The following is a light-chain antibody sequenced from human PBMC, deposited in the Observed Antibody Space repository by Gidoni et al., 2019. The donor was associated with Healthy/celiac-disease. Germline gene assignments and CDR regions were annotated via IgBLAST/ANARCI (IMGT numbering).Light chain of an antibody. V-gene: IGKV1-8*01. CDR3: QQYYSYPFT. CDR2: AAS. CDR1: QGISSY. J-gene: IGKJ3*01. Sequence: AIRITQSPSSLSASTGDRVTITCRASQGISSYLAWYQQKPGKAPKLLIYAASTLQSGVPSRFSGSGSGTDFTLTISCLQSEDFATYYFQQYYSYPFTFGPGTKVDIK.